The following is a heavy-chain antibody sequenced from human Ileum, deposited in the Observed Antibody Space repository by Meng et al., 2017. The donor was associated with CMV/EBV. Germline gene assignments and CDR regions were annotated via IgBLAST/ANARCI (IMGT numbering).Heavy chain of an antibody. D-gene: IGHD4-17*01. J-gene: IGHJ4*02. V-gene: IGHV3-11*01. CDR2: ISGSSNTI. CDR3: VRAEYGDYGGY. CDR1: GFIMRDYY. Sequence: GESLKISCATSGFIMRDYYLAWIRQAPGKGLEWISYISGSSNTIYYADSVKGRFTTSRDNAMRSLYLQMTSLTADDTAVYYCVRAEYGDYGGYWGQGTLVTVSS.